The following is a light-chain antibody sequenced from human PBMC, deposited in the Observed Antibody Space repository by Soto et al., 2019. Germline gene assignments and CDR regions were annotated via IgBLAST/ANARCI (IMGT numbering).Light chain of an antibody. CDR2: GAS. J-gene: IGKJ1*01. Sequence: EIVMTQSPATLSVSPGERATLSCRASQSVSILLAWYQQKPGQATRLLIFGASTRATGITARFSGSGSGTDFTLTISSLQAEDVAVYYCHQYYDTPQTFGQGTKWIS. CDR3: HQYYDTPQT. V-gene: IGKV3D-15*01. CDR1: QSVSIL.